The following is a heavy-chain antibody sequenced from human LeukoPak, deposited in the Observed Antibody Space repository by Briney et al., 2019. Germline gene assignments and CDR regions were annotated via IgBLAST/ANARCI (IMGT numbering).Heavy chain of an antibody. D-gene: IGHD5-12*01. CDR2: ITQDGREE. CDR3: VRDGGVSGYDLLDY. CDR1: GFTFSNYW. V-gene: IGHV3-7*01. J-gene: IGHJ4*02. Sequence: GRSLRLSCAASGFTFSNYWMTCVRQAPGKWLEWVAHITQDGREEHYMDSVKARFTISRDNAKNSLSLQMNSLRAEDTAVYYCVRDGGVSGYDLLDYWGQGTLVTVSS.